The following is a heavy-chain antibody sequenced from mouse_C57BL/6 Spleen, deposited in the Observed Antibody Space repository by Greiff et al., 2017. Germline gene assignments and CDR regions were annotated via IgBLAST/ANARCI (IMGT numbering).Heavy chain of an antibody. CDR2: IYPGSGST. D-gene: IGHD3-2*02. CDR3: ARGDSSGYVGYYFDY. CDR1: GYTFTSYW. V-gene: IGHV1-55*01. Sequence: QVQLQQPGAELVKPGASVKMSCKASGYTFTSYWITWVKQRPGQGLEWIGDIYPGSGSTNYNEKFKSKATLTVDTSSSTAYMQLSSLTSEDSAVYYCARGDSSGYVGYYFDYWGQGTTLTVSS. J-gene: IGHJ2*01.